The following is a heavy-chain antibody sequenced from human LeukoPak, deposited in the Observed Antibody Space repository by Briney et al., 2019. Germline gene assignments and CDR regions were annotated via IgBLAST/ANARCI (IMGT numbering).Heavy chain of an antibody. D-gene: IGHD2-8*01. CDR3: ARGLIRQSAFDI. Sequence: SETLSLTRTVSGGSISSYYWSWIRQPPGKGLGWIAYIYYSGSTNYNPSLKSRVTISIDTSKNQFSLKLNSVTAADTAVYYCARGLIRQSAFDIWGQGTMVTVSS. CDR1: GGSISSYY. V-gene: IGHV4-59*01. CDR2: IYYSGST. J-gene: IGHJ3*02.